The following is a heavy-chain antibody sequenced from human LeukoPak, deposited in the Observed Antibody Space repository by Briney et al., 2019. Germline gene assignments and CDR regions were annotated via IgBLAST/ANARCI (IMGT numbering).Heavy chain of an antibody. CDR3: TTPRGTTVPDC. Sequence: PGGSLRLSCAASGFTFSGSAMHWVRQASGKGLEWVGRIKSKTDGGTTDYAAPVKGRFTISRDDSKNTLYLQMNSLKTEDTAVYYCTTPRGTTVPDCWGQGTLVTVSS. V-gene: IGHV3-15*01. D-gene: IGHD4-17*01. CDR1: GFTFSGSA. J-gene: IGHJ4*02. CDR2: IKSKTDGGTT.